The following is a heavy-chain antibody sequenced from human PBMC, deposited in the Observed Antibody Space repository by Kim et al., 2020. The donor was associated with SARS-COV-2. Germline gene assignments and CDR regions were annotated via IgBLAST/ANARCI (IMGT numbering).Heavy chain of an antibody. CDR1: GYTFTSYG. CDR2: ISAYNGNT. Sequence: ASVKVSCKASGYTFTSYGISWVRQAPGQGLEWMGWISAYNGNTNYAQKLQGRVTMTTDTSTSTAYMELRSLRSDDTAMYYCARDPQGSGYYYYYGMDVWGQGTTVSVSS. CDR3: ARDPQGSGYYYYYGMDV. J-gene: IGHJ6*02. V-gene: IGHV1-18*01. D-gene: IGHD3-3*01.